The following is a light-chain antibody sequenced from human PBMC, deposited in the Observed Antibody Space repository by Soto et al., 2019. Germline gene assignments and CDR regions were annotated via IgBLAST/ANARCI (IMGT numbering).Light chain of an antibody. CDR3: ASFTSISTYV. CDR2: EVT. CDR1: NSDVGGHNY. J-gene: IGLJ1*01. Sequence: QSALTQPASVSGSPGQSITISCTGTNSDVGGHNYVSWYQQRPGKVPKLLIYEVTDRPSGASNRFSGSKSGFTASLTISGLQPEDESHYYCASFTSISTYVFGTGTKVTVL. V-gene: IGLV2-14*01.